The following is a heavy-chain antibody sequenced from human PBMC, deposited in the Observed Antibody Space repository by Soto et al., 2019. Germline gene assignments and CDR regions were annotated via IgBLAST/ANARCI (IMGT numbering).Heavy chain of an antibody. CDR3: ARERYCSSTSCPRDFDI. Sequence: GESLKISCKGSGYSFTSYWIGWVRQMPGKGLEWMGIIYPGDSDTRYSPSFQGQDTISADKSISTAYLQWSSLKASDTAMYYCARERYCSSTSCPRDFDIWGQGTMVTVSS. V-gene: IGHV5-51*01. CDR1: GYSFTSYW. J-gene: IGHJ3*02. CDR2: IYPGDSDT. D-gene: IGHD2-2*01.